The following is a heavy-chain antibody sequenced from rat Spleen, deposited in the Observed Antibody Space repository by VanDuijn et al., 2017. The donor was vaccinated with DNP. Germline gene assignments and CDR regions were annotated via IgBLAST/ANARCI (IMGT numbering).Heavy chain of an antibody. D-gene: IGHD5-1*01. CDR2: IIYNGERA. Sequence: EVQLVESGGDLVQPGGSLKLSCVASGFTFSDYNLAWVRQTPKEGLDWVATIIYNGERAFYRDSVKGRFTISRDEAKSTLYLQMDRLRSEDSATYYCATRGVGARYYWHFDFWGPGTMVTVSS. J-gene: IGHJ1*01. CDR3: ATRGVGARYYWHFDF. CDR1: GFTFSDYN. V-gene: IGHV5S10*01.